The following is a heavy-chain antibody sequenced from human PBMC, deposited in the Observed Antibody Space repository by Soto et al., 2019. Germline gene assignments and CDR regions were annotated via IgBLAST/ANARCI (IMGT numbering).Heavy chain of an antibody. CDR3: ARRSKVRGVITPSWFDP. D-gene: IGHD3-10*01. Sequence: LGESLKISCKGSGYSFTSYWISWVRQMPGKGLEWMGRIDPSDSYTNYSPSFQGHVTISADKSISTAYLQWSSLKASDTAMYYCARRSKVRGVITPSWFDPWGQGTLVTVS. CDR1: GYSFTSYW. V-gene: IGHV5-10-1*01. CDR2: IDPSDSYT. J-gene: IGHJ5*02.